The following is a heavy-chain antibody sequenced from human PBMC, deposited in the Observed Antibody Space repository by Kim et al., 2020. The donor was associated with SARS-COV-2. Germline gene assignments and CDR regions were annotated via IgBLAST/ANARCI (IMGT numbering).Heavy chain of an antibody. V-gene: IGHV1-69*01. Sequence: AQKFQGRVTITADESTSTAYMELSSLRSEDTAVYYCARVPSGWYINWFDPWGQGTLVTVSS. D-gene: IGHD6-19*01. CDR3: ARVPSGWYINWFDP. J-gene: IGHJ5*02.